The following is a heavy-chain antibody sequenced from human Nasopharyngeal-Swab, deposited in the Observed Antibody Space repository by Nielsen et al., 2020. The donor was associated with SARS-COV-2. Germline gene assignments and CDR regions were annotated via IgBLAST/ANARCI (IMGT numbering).Heavy chain of an antibody. CDR3: ARDPGYSYPYYFDY. J-gene: IGHJ4*02. D-gene: IGHD5-18*01. CDR2: ISSSSSTM. CDR1: GFTFSSYS. V-gene: IGHV3-48*02. Sequence: GGSLRLSCAASGFTFSSYSMNWVRQAPGKGLEWVSYISSSSSTMYYADSVKGRFTISRDNAKNSLYLQMNSLRDEDTAVYYCARDPGYSYPYYFDYWGRGTLVTVPS.